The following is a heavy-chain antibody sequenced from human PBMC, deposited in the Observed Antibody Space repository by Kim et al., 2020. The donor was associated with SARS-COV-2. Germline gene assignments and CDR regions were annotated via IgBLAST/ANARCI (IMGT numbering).Heavy chain of an antibody. CDR1: GFTFSSYG. CDR2: ISYDGSNK. D-gene: IGHD1-26*01. V-gene: IGHV3-30*18. CDR3: AKDIGGATLFDY. J-gene: IGHJ4*02. Sequence: GGSLRLSCAASGFTFSSYGMHWVRQAPGKGLEWVAVISYDGSNKYYADSVKGRFTISRDNSKNTLYLQRNSLRAEDTAVYYCAKDIGGATLFDYWGQGTLVTVSS.